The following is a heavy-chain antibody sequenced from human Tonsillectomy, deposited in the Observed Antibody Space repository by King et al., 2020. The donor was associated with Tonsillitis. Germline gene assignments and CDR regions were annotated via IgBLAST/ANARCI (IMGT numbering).Heavy chain of an antibody. J-gene: IGHJ4*02. D-gene: IGHD7-27*01. V-gene: IGHV3-30*04. CDR1: GFTFSSYA. CDR2: TSYDGTSE. CDR3: AKDKGPWGGLGNDY. Sequence: VQLVESGGGVVQPGGSLRLSCVASGFTFSSYAMHWVRQAPGKGLEWVTITSYDGTSEYYADSVEGRFTISRDNSKSTLFLQMNPVRPEDTAVYYCAKDKGPWGGLGNDYWGQGTLVTVSS.